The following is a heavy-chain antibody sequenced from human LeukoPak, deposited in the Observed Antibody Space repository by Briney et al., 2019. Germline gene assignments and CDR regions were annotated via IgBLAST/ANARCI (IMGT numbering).Heavy chain of an antibody. D-gene: IGHD3-16*01. CDR3: ARDQGNVWGNPSDP. CDR2: ISAYNGNT. V-gene: IGHV1-18*01. CDR1: GYTFTSYG. Sequence: ASVKVSCSASGYTFTSYGISWVRQAPGQGLEWMGWISAYNGNTNYAQKLQGRVTMTTDTSTSTAYMEPRSLGSDDTAVYYCARDQGNVWGNPSDPWGQGTLVTVSS. J-gene: IGHJ5*02.